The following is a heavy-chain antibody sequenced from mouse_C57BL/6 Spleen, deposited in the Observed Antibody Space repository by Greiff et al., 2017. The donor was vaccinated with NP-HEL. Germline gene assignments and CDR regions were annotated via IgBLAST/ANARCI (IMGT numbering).Heavy chain of an antibody. V-gene: IGHV2-2*01. CDR2: IWSGGST. CDR3: GRNLYYDYEGGGYAMDY. CDR1: GFSLTSYG. J-gene: IGHJ4*01. Sequence: QVQLKQSGPGLVQPSQSLSITCTVSGFSLTSYGVHWVRQSPGKGLEWLGVIWSGGSTDYNAAFISRLSISKDNSKSQVFFKMNSLQADDTAIYYCGRNLYYDYEGGGYAMDYWGQGTSVTVSS. D-gene: IGHD2-4*01.